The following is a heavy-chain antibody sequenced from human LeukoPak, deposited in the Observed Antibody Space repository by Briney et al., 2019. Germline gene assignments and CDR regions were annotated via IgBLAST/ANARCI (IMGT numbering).Heavy chain of an antibody. V-gene: IGHV4-39*01. CDR2: AST. CDR3: GRHAAFAPFDL. Sequence: LETLCLTRTVSGGSISSSSAYAGWVRQPPGKGREWIASASTYYSSSLESRVTMSIDTSKNQFSLRLTSLTAADTAVYYCGRHAAFAPFDLWGQGSLVTVSS. J-gene: IGHJ4*02. CDR1: GGSISSSSAY.